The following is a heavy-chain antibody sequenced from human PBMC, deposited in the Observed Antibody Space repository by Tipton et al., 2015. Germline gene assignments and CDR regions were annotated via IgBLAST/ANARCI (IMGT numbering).Heavy chain of an antibody. CDR1: GGSIDSYY. J-gene: IGHJ4*02. V-gene: IGHV4-59*01. CDR2: IDFRGST. Sequence: TLSLTCSVSGGSIDSYYWSWIRQPPGMRLEWIGYIDFRGSTEYNPSLKSRVTMSRDTSKTQFSLKMSSVTASDTAVYYCARARGRHGGLFDSWGQGILVTVSS. CDR3: ARARGRHGGLFDS. D-gene: IGHD4-23*01.